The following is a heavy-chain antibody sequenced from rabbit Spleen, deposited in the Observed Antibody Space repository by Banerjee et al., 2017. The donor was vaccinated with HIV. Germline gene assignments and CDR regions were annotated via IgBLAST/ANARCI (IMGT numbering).Heavy chain of an antibody. J-gene: IGHJ6*01. D-gene: IGHD4-2*01. CDR2: INSEAT. CDR1: GFSLSKYT. Sequence: QSVEESGGRLVTPGTPLTLTCTLSGFSLSKYTIIWARQAPGEGLEWIGIINSEATAYATWAKGRFTVSKTSTTVDLKITSPTTEDSATYFCARVFLGNYYGMDLWGPGTLVTVS. CDR3: ARVFLGNYYGMDL. V-gene: IGHV1S69*01.